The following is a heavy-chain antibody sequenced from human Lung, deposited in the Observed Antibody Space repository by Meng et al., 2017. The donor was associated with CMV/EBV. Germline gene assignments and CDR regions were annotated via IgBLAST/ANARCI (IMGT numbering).Heavy chain of an antibody. D-gene: IGHD2-2*01. V-gene: IGHV4-39*01. J-gene: IGHJ6*02. CDR3: AGLCIVVVPAAICPMDV. CDR2: IYYSGST. Sequence: SETXSLXXTVSGGSISGSSYYWGWIRQPPGKGLEWIGSIYYSGSTYYNPSLKSRVTISVDTSKNQFSLKLSSVTAADTAVYYCAGLCIVVVPAAICPMDVWGQGTTVXVSS. CDR1: GGSISGSSYY.